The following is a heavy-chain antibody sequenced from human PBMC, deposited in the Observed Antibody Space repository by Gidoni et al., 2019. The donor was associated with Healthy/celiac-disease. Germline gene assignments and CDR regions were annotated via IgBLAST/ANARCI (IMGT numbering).Heavy chain of an antibody. D-gene: IGHD1-7*01. CDR2: IYTSGST. V-gene: IGHV4-61*02. J-gene: IGHJ4*02. CDR1: GGSISSGSYY. Sequence: QVQLQESGPGLVKPSQTLSPTCTVSGGSISSGSYYWSWIRQPAGKGLEWIGRIYTSGSTNYNPSLKSRVTISVDTSKNQFSLKLSSVTAADTAVYYCAREDWNYLQTLFDYWGQGTLVTVSS. CDR3: AREDWNYLQTLFDY.